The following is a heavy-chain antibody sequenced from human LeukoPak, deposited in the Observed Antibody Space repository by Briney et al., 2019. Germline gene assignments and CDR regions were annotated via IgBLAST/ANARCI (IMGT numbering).Heavy chain of an antibody. CDR2: ISWNSGSI. Sequence: GGSLRLSCAASGFTFSSYSMNWVRQAPGKGLEWVSGISWNSGSIGYADSVKGRFTISRDNAKNSLYLQMNSLRAEDTALYYCAKDIWQWLVRSWVFDIWGQGTMVTVSS. J-gene: IGHJ3*02. D-gene: IGHD6-19*01. CDR3: AKDIWQWLVRSWVFDI. V-gene: IGHV3-9*01. CDR1: GFTFSSYS.